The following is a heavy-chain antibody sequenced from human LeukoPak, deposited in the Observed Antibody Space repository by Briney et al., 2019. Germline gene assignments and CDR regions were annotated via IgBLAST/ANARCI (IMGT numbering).Heavy chain of an antibody. CDR3: ARGAGLDY. Sequence: SETLSLTCAVYGGSFSGYYWSWIRQSPGKGLEGIGEINHSGSTNYNPSLKSRVTISGDTTKNQFSLKLSSVTAADTAVHYCARGAGLDYWGQGTLVTVSS. CDR1: GGSFSGYY. CDR2: INHSGST. J-gene: IGHJ4*02. D-gene: IGHD6-19*01. V-gene: IGHV4-34*01.